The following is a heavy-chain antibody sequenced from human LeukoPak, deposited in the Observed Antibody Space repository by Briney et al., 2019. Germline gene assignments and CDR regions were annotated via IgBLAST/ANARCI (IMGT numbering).Heavy chain of an antibody. CDR3: ARDSAPLGELWLDY. CDR1: GFTFSSYG. D-gene: IGHD3-16*02. CDR2: IWYDGSNK. Sequence: GRSLRLSCAASGFTFSSYGMHWVRQAPGKGLEWVAVIWYDGSNKYYADSVKGRFTISRDNSKNTLYLQMNSLRAEDTAVYYCARDSAPLGELWLDYWGQGTLVTVSS. J-gene: IGHJ4*02. V-gene: IGHV3-33*01.